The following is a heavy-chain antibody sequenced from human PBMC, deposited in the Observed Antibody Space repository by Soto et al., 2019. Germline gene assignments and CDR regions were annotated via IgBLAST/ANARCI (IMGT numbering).Heavy chain of an antibody. D-gene: IGHD6-25*01. V-gene: IGHV3-7*01. Sequence: EVQLVESGGTLVQPGGSLRLSCVASGFTFSNYWMSWVRQAPGKGLEWVANIRQDGSEMYYADSVRGRFTISRDNAKNSLFLQMNSLRAEDTAMYYCAKHHAVNSGSYCGQGTLVTVSS. J-gene: IGHJ4*02. CDR2: IRQDGSEM. CDR1: GFTFSNYW. CDR3: AKHHAVNSGSY.